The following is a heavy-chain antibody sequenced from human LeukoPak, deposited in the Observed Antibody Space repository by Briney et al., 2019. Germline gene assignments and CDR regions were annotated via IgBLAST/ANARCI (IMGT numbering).Heavy chain of an antibody. J-gene: IGHJ4*02. CDR2: IYYSGST. Sequence: TSETLSLTCTVSGGSISSGGYYWSWIRQHPGKGLEWIGYIYYSGSTYYNPSLKSRVTISVDTSKNQFSLRLNSVTAADTAVYYCARAGPSGFLPSYYFDYWGQGTLVTVSS. CDR3: ARAGPSGFLPSYYFDY. V-gene: IGHV4-31*03. D-gene: IGHD6-19*01. CDR1: GGSISSGGYY.